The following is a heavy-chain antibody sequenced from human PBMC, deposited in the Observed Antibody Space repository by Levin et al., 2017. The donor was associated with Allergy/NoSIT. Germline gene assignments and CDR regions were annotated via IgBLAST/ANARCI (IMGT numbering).Heavy chain of an antibody. V-gene: IGHV4-59*01. J-gene: IGHJ3*02. CDR3: ARDRGDYGAFDI. CDR2: IYYSGST. D-gene: IGHD4-17*01. CDR1: GGSISSYY. Sequence: SETLSLTCTVSGGSISSYYWSWIRQPPGKGLEWIGYIYYSGSTNYNPSLKSRVTISVDTSKNQFSLKLSSVTAVDTAVYYCARDRGDYGAFDIWGQGTMVTVSS.